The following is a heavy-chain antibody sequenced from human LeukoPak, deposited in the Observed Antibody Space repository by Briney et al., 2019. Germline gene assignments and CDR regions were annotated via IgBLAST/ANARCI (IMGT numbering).Heavy chain of an antibody. CDR1: GFTFSSYA. Sequence: GGSLRLSCAASGFTFSSYAMSWVRQAPGKGLEWVSVISGSGGSTYYADSVKGRFTISRDNSKNTLYLQMNSLRAEDTAVYYCAHRSSSGWYKSDYFDYWGQGILVTVSS. V-gene: IGHV3-23*01. D-gene: IGHD6-19*01. J-gene: IGHJ4*02. CDR3: AHRSSSGWYKSDYFDY. CDR2: ISGSGGST.